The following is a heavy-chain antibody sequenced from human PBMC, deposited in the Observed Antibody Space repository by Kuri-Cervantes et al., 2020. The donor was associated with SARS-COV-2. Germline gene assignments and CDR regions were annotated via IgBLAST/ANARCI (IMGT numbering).Heavy chain of an antibody. J-gene: IGHJ4*01. V-gene: IGHV4-59*08. CDR1: GGSTSNYY. D-gene: IGHD4-17*01. CDR2: IYSTGRT. CDR3: AKHDYGDYGTFDY. Sequence: LSCTVSGGSTSNYYWSWIRRPPGKGLEWIGNIYSTGRTNYNPSLKSRATISVYTSQNQFSLKLDSMTAADTAVYYCAKHDYGDYGTFDYWGQEPWSPSPQ.